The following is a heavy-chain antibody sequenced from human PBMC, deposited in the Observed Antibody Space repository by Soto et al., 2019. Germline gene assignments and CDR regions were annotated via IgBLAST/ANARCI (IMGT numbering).Heavy chain of an antibody. Sequence: QVQLVQSGAEAKKPGATVKVSCKASRYTFTSYVISWVRQAPGQVLEWMGWVSAYNGNTNDAQKHQGRVTMTSATSTSKAYMELRRQRSDDTAEDYCARGRLDSRSGGPIAYDYWGQGALVTVSS. CDR3: ARGRLDSRSGGPIAYDY. D-gene: IGHD2-2*03. V-gene: IGHV1-18*01. CDR2: VSAYNGNT. CDR1: RYTFTSYV. J-gene: IGHJ4*02.